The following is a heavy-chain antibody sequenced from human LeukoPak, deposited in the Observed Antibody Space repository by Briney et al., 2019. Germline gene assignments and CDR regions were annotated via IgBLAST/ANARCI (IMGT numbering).Heavy chain of an antibody. CDR1: GGSISSYY. CDR2: IYYSGST. Sequence: SETQSLTCTVSGGSISSYYWSWIRQPPGKGLEWIGYIYYSGSTSYNPSLKSRVTISVDTSKNQFSLKLSSVTAADTAVYYCARAIYREDAFDIWGQGTMVTASS. CDR3: ARAIYREDAFDI. V-gene: IGHV4-59*01. D-gene: IGHD2-2*02. J-gene: IGHJ3*02.